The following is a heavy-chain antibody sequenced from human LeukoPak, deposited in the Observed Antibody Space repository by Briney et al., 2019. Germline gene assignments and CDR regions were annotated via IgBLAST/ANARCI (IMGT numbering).Heavy chain of an antibody. D-gene: IGHD3-10*01. Sequence: PSETLSLTCTVSGGSISSSGYYWGWIRQAPGKGLEWIGNMYFSGSTDYNPSLRSRVTISVDTSKNQFSLKLSSVTAADTAVYYCVSLPGGKGNWFDPWGQGTLVTVSS. CDR1: GGSISSSGYY. J-gene: IGHJ5*02. CDR2: MYFSGST. V-gene: IGHV4-39*01. CDR3: VSLPGGKGNWFDP.